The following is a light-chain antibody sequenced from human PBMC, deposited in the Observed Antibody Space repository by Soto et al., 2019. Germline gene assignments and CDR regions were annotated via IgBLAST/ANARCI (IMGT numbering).Light chain of an antibody. CDR2: DVS. J-gene: IGLJ1*01. CDR1: SSDVGGYHY. V-gene: IGLV2-11*01. CDR3: CSYAGSYKGYV. Sequence: QSALTQPRSVSGSPGQSVTISCTGTSSDVGGYHYVSWYQQHPGKAPKLMIYDVSKRPSGVPDRFSGSKSGNTASLTISGLQAEDEADYYCCSYAGSYKGYVFGTGTKLPVL.